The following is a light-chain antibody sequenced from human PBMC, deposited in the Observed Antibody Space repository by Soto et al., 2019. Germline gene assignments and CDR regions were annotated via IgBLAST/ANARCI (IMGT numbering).Light chain of an antibody. CDR2: SND. V-gene: IGLV1-44*01. Sequence: QSVLTQPPSASGTPGQRVSISCSGGSSNIGTNTVNWYQHLPGTAPKLLIFSNDERPSGVPDRFSGSKSGTSASLAISGLQSDDEADYYCSSFTSTSTRLFGSGTKVTVL. J-gene: IGLJ1*01. CDR1: SSNIGTNT. CDR3: SSFTSTSTRL.